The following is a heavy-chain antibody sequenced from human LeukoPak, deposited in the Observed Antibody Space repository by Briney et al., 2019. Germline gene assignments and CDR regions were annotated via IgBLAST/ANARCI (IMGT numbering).Heavy chain of an antibody. Sequence: GGSLRLSCAASGFTFSSYAMSWVRQAPGKGLEWVSAISGSGVSTYYADSVKGRFTISRDNSKNTLYLQMNSLRAEDTAVYYGAKNLATMLRRGGDYWGQGTLVTVSS. J-gene: IGHJ4*02. CDR3: AKNLATMLRRGGDY. D-gene: IGHD3-16*01. CDR2: ISGSGVST. V-gene: IGHV3-23*01. CDR1: GFTFSSYA.